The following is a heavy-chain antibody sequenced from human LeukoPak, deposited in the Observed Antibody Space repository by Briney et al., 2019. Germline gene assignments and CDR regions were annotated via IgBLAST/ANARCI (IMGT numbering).Heavy chain of an antibody. Sequence: GRSLRLSCAASGFTFSSYGMHWVRQAPGKGLEWVAVIWYDGSNKYYADSVKGRFTISRDNSKNTLYLQMNSLRAEDTAVYYCARDMTITGFGKCYYYYYGMDVWGQGTTVTVSS. CDR3: ARDMTITGFGKCYYYYYGMDV. V-gene: IGHV3-33*01. CDR2: IWYDGSNK. J-gene: IGHJ6*02. D-gene: IGHD3-10*01. CDR1: GFTFSSYG.